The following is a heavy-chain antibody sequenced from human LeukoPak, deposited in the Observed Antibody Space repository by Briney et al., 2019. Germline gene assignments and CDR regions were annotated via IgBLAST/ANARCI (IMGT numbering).Heavy chain of an antibody. Sequence: GGSLRLSCAGSGFIFSTYWMSWVRLAPGKGLEWVANINQDGSEKFYVDSVKGRFTISRDNAKNSLYVQMNSLRAEDTAVYYCVRGFDGYYGFDIWGQGTMVTVSS. J-gene: IGHJ3*02. CDR3: VRGFDGYYGFDI. CDR2: INQDGSEK. D-gene: IGHD5-24*01. CDR1: GFIFSTYW. V-gene: IGHV3-7*05.